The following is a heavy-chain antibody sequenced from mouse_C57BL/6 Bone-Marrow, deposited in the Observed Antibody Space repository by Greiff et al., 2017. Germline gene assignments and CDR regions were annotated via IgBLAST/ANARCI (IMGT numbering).Heavy chain of an antibody. V-gene: IGHV1-76*01. CDR3: ARWFYYGSSPWYFDV. J-gene: IGHJ1*03. CDR1: GYTFTDYY. D-gene: IGHD1-1*01. CDR2: IYPGSGNT. Sequence: QVQLQQSGAELVRPGASVKLSCKASGYTFTDYYINWVKQRPGQGLEWIARIYPGSGNTYYNEKFKGKATLTAEKSSSTAYMQLSSLTSEDSAVYFCARWFYYGSSPWYFDVWGTGTTVTVSS.